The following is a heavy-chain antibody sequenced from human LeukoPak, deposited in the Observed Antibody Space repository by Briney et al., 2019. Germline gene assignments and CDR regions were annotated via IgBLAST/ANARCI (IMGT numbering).Heavy chain of an antibody. CDR2: IYYSGST. Sequence: NSSETLSLTCTVSGGSISSYYWSWIRQPPGKGLEWIGYIYYSGSTNYNPSLKSRVTISVDTTKNQFSLKLSSVTAADTAVYYCARGGYSSSSYYFDYWGRGTLVTVSS. V-gene: IGHV4-59*01. CDR1: GGSISSYY. J-gene: IGHJ4*02. D-gene: IGHD6-13*01. CDR3: ARGGYSSSSYYFDY.